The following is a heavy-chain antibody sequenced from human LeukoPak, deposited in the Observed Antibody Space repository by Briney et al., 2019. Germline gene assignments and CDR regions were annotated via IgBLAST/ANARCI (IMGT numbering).Heavy chain of an antibody. CDR2: ISYDGSNK. V-gene: IGHV3-30*03. J-gene: IGHJ4*02. CDR1: GFTFSSYG. D-gene: IGHD6-13*01. CDR3: ALRGPGGGNSSSWYYFDY. Sequence: GGSLRLSCAASGFTFSSYGMHWVRQAPGKGLEWVAVISYDGSNKYYADSVKGRFTISRDDSKNTLYLQMNSLRAEDTAVYCCALRGPGGGNSSSWYYFDYWGQGTLVTVSS.